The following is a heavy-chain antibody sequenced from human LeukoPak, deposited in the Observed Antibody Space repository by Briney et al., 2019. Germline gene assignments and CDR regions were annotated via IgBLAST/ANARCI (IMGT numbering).Heavy chain of an antibody. D-gene: IGHD2-2*01. J-gene: IGHJ4*02. CDR2: SIPSFTTA. Sequence: ASVKVSCKAAGGTFRSYAIGGVRQAPGLGLEWTGGSIPSFTTANYAQKFQGRVTITADESTSTAYMELSSLRSEDPAVYYCAREGGLSRYQVLSHGSFDYWGQGTLVTVSS. CDR3: AREGGLSRYQVLSHGSFDY. CDR1: GGTFRSYA. V-gene: IGHV1-69*13.